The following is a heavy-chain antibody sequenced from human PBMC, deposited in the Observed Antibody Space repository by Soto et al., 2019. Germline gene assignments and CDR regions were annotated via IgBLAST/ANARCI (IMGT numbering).Heavy chain of an antibody. V-gene: IGHV3-15*01. D-gene: IGHD3-3*01. Sequence: PGGSLRLSXAASGFTFSDALMTWVRQAPGKGLEWVGRIKSKSDGATTDYAAPVRGRFIISRDDSKNTLYLQMNSLKTEDTAVYYCTTGLTIFGVVIDPWGQGTLVTVSS. CDR2: IKSKSDGATT. CDR1: GFTFSDAL. J-gene: IGHJ5*02. CDR3: TTGLTIFGVVIDP.